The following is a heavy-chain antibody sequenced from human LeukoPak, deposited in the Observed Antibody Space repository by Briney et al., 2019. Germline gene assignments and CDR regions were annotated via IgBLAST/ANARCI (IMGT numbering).Heavy chain of an antibody. CDR2: ISAYNGNT. Sequence: ASVKVSCKASGYTFTSYGISWVRQAPGQGLEWMGWISAYNGNTNYAQKLQGRVTMTTDTSTSTAYMELRSLRSDDTAVYYCARASSGYDYRKYYFDYWGQGTLVTVSS. V-gene: IGHV1-18*01. CDR1: GYTFTSYG. J-gene: IGHJ4*02. CDR3: ARASSGYDYRKYYFDY. D-gene: IGHD5-12*01.